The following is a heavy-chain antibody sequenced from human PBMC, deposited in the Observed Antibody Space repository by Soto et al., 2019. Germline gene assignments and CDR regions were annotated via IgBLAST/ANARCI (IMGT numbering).Heavy chain of an antibody. V-gene: IGHV1-69*13. CDR3: ARYLSTTSPFDY. CDR1: GGTFSSYA. D-gene: IGHD4-17*01. Sequence: SVKVSCKASGGTFSSYAISWVRQAPGQGLEWMGGIIPIFGTANYAQKFQGRVTITADESTSTAYMELSSLRSEDTAVYYCARYLSTTSPFDYWGQGTLVTVSS. CDR2: IIPIFGTA. J-gene: IGHJ4*02.